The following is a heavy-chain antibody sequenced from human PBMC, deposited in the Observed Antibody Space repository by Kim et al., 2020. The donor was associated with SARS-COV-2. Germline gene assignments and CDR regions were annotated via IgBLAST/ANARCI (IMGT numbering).Heavy chain of an antibody. CDR1: GFTFSSYS. V-gene: IGHV3-48*02. Sequence: GGSLRLSCAASGFTFSSYSMNWVRQAPGKGLEWVSYISSSSSTIYYADSVKGRFTISRDNAKNSLYLQMNSLRDEDTAVYYCARDIVVVVAATETLYYYYYGMDVWGQGTTVTVSS. CDR2: ISSSSSTI. J-gene: IGHJ6*02. D-gene: IGHD2-15*01. CDR3: ARDIVVVVAATETLYYYYYGMDV.